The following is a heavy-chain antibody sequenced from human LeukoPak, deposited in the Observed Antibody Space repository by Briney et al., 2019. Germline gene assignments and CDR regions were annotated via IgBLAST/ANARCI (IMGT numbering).Heavy chain of an antibody. D-gene: IGHD6-19*01. CDR3: ASLAVAGLSEGY. CDR1: GGSISSDSYY. J-gene: IGHJ4*02. Sequence: SETLSLTCTVSGGSISSDSYYWAWICQPPGKGLEWIASIYYSGSTYYNPSLKSRVTISVDTSRNQFSLKLSSVTAADTAVYYCASLAVAGLSEGYWGQGTLVIVSS. V-gene: IGHV4-39*01. CDR2: IYYSGST.